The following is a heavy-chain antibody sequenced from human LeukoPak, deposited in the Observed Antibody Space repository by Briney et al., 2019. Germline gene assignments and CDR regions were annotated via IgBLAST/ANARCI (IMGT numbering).Heavy chain of an antibody. Sequence: PGGSLRLSCAASGFTFSSYAMSWVRQAPGKGLEWVSAISGSGGSTYYADSVKGRFTISRDNSKNTLYLQMNSLRAEDTAVYYCAKESAYYDLWSGPQRPPPLVVPLGRGYGMGVWGQGTTVTVSS. V-gene: IGHV3-23*01. CDR3: AKESAYYDLWSGPQRPPPLVVPLGRGYGMGV. D-gene: IGHD3-3*01. CDR1: GFTFSSYA. J-gene: IGHJ6*02. CDR2: ISGSGGST.